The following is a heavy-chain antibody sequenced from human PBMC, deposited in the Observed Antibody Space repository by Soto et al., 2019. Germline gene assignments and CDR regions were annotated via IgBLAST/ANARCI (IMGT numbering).Heavy chain of an antibody. Sequence: QVQLVQSGSEVKKPGASVKVSCKASGYTFSIYSITWVRQAPGQGLEWVGWISAYNGNTNYAQKFQDRVVMTRDTSTNTAYMELRGLKSDDTGVYYCARDRYARSSAVAHPDLWGHGTLVTVSS. CDR1: GYTFSIYS. V-gene: IGHV1-18*01. CDR2: ISAYNGNT. D-gene: IGHD6-25*01. J-gene: IGHJ2*01. CDR3: ARDRYARSSAVAHPDL.